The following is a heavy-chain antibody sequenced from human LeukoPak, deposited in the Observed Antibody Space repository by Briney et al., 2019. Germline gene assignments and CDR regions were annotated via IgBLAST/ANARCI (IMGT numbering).Heavy chain of an antibody. J-gene: IGHJ4*02. V-gene: IGHV3-74*03. CDR2: ISNDGTAT. Sequence: GGSLRLSCAASGFTFSSYWMHWVRQAPGKGLVWVSRISNDGTATMYADSVKGRFTISRDNAKNTLFLQMNSLRAEDTAVYYCARDNNWNYPDFWGQGTLVTVSS. D-gene: IGHD1-7*01. CDR1: GFTFSSYW. CDR3: ARDNNWNYPDF.